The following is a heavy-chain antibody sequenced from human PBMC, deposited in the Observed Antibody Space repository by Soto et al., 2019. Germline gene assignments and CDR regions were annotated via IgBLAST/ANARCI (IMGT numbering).Heavy chain of an antibody. CDR3: ARDVGGWRYDAFDI. Sequence: PGGSLRLSCAASGFTFSSYSMNWVRQAPGKGLEWVSYISSSSSTIYYTEYVKGRFTISRDNAKNSMYLQMNSLRAEDTAVYYCARDVGGWRYDAFDIWGQGTMVTVSS. V-gene: IGHV3-48*01. CDR2: ISSSSSTI. J-gene: IGHJ3*02. CDR1: GFTFSSYS. D-gene: IGHD6-19*01.